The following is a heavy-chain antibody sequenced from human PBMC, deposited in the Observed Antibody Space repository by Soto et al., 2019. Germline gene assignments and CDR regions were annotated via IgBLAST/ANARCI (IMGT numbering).Heavy chain of an antibody. V-gene: IGHV1-18*01. Sequence: ASVKVSCKASGYTFTSYGISWVRQAPGQGLEWMGWISAYNGNTNYAQKLQGRVTMTTDTSTSTAYMELRSLRSDDTAVYYCARTAAIGLLDCYFDLGGRGTLVTVSS. CDR2: ISAYNGNT. D-gene: IGHD2-2*02. J-gene: IGHJ2*01. CDR1: GYTFTSYG. CDR3: ARTAAIGLLDCYFDL.